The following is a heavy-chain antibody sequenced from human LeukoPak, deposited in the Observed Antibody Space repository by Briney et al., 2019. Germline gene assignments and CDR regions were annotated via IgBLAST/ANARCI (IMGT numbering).Heavy chain of an antibody. V-gene: IGHV4-34*01. CDR2: INHSGST. Sequence: SETLSLTCAVYGGSFSGYYWSWIRQPPGKGLEWIGEINHSGSTNYNPSLKSRVTISVDTSKNQFSLKLSSVTAADSAVYYCAGSSGWSGVLDYWDQGTLVTVSS. CDR1: GGSFSGYY. J-gene: IGHJ4*01. CDR3: AGSSGWSGVLDY. D-gene: IGHD6-19*01.